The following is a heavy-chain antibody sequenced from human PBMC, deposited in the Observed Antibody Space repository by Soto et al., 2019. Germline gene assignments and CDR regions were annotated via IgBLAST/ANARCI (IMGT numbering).Heavy chain of an antibody. Sequence: PGESLKISCKGSVYSFTSYWIGWVRQMPGKGLEWMGIIYPGDSDTRYSPSFQGQVTISADKSISTAYLQWSSLKASDTAMYYCAREADYIVVVPAAPGQLWFDPWGQGTLVTVSS. CDR1: VYSFTSYW. J-gene: IGHJ5*02. V-gene: IGHV5-51*01. CDR3: AREADYIVVVPAAPGQLWFDP. CDR2: IYPGDSDT. D-gene: IGHD2-2*01.